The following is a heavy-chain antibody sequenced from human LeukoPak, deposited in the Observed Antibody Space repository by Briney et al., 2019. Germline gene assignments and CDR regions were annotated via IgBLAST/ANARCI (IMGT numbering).Heavy chain of an antibody. CDR1: GGTFISYA. Sequence: SVKVSCKASGGTFISYAISWVRQAPGQGLEWMGGIIPIFGTANYAQKFQGRVTITADESTSTAYMELSSLRSEDTAVYYCARDGGLVVPAAMSGLFDYWAREPWSPSPQ. V-gene: IGHV1-69*13. D-gene: IGHD2-2*01. CDR2: IIPIFGTA. J-gene: IGHJ4*02. CDR3: ARDGGLVVPAAMSGLFDY.